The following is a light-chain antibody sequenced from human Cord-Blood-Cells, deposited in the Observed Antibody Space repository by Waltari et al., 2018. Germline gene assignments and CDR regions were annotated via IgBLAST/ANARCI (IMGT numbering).Light chain of an antibody. CDR1: SSDGGGYNY. Sequence: QSALTQPASVSGSPGQSITIYCTGTSSDGGGYNYVSWYQQHPGKAPKLMIYDVSNRPSGFSNRFSGSKSGNTASLTISGLQAEDEADYYCGSYTSSSTWVFGGGTKLTVL. CDR2: DVS. V-gene: IGLV2-14*01. CDR3: GSYTSSSTWV. J-gene: IGLJ3*02.